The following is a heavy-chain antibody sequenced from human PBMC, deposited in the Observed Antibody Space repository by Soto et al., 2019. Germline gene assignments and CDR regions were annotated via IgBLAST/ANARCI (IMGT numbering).Heavy chain of an antibody. V-gene: IGHV3-21*01. CDR3: ARAIYDRSGYLDAFDI. CDR1: GFTFSSYS. J-gene: IGHJ3*02. CDR2: ISSSSSYI. D-gene: IGHD3-22*01. Sequence: EVQLVESGGGLVKPGGSLRLSCAASGFTFSSYSMNWVRQAPGKGLEWVSSISSSSSYIYYVDSVKGRFTISRDNAKNSLYLQMNSLRAEDTAVYYCARAIYDRSGYLDAFDICGQGTMVTVSS.